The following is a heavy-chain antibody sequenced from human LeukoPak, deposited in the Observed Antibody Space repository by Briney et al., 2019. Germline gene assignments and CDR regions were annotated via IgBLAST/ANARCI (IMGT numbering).Heavy chain of an antibody. CDR1: GFAVSSHY. CDR3: ARAMRGYSYILEQ. D-gene: IGHD5-18*01. J-gene: IGHJ4*02. V-gene: IGHV3-53*01. Sequence: SGGSLRLSCAASGFAVSSHYMNWVRQAPGKGLEWVSVIYSDGSTYNADSVRGRFTISRDNSKNTLYLQMNSLIAEDTAVHYCARAMRGYSYILEQWGQGTLVTVSS. CDR2: IYSDGST.